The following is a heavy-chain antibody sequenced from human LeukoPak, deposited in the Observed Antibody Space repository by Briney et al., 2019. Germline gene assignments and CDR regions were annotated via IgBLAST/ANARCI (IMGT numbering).Heavy chain of an antibody. Sequence: PSQTLFLTCAVSGGSISSGGYSWSWIRQPPGKGLEWIGYIYHSGSTYYSPSLKSRVTISVDRSKNQFSLKLSSVTAADTAVYYCARDGYYYDSSGYNHDAFDIWGQGTMVTVSS. CDR1: GGSISSGGYS. CDR2: IYHSGST. J-gene: IGHJ3*02. CDR3: ARDGYYYDSSGYNHDAFDI. D-gene: IGHD3-22*01. V-gene: IGHV4-30-2*01.